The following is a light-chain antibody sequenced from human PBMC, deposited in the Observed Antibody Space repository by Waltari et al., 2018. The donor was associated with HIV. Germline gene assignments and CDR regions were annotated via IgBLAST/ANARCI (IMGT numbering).Light chain of an antibody. V-gene: IGKV3-11*01. CDR3: QQRSSWLT. CDR2: DAS. Sequence: EIVLTQSPATLSLSPGERATLSCRASQSVSSYLAWYQQKPGQAPRLLIYDASNRATSIPARFSGSGSGTDFTLTISRLEPEDFAVYYCQQRSSWLTFGGGTKVEIK. CDR1: QSVSSY. J-gene: IGKJ4*01.